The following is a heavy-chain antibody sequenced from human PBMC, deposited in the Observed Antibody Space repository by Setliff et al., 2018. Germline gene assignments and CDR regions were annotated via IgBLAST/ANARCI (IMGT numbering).Heavy chain of an antibody. V-gene: IGHV4-4*09. Sequence: TSETLSLTCTVSGGSISSSYWSWIRQPPGKGLEWIGYFYHSGSMNYNPSLKGRVTMSVDTSNNQLSLKLTSASAADTAVYYCARAYYYGSGNSHKYYMDVWGKGTAVTVSS. J-gene: IGHJ6*03. CDR2: FYHSGSM. CDR3: ARAYYYGSGNSHKYYMDV. CDR1: GGSISSSY. D-gene: IGHD3-10*01.